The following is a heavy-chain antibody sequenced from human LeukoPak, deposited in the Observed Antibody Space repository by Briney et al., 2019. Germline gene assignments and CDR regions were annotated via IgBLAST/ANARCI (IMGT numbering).Heavy chain of an antibody. D-gene: IGHD2-2*01. J-gene: IGHJ2*01. CDR2: IYTNGGT. CDR3: ARVRARGTKVVHWDFDV. CDR1: GGSISSYY. Sequence: PSETLSLTCSVSGGSISSYYWSWIRQPAGTGLEWIGRIYTNGGTNYNPSLKSRVTMSVDTSKNQFSLKVRSVSAADTAVYYCARVRARGTKVVHWDFDVWGRGTLVTVSS. V-gene: IGHV4-4*07.